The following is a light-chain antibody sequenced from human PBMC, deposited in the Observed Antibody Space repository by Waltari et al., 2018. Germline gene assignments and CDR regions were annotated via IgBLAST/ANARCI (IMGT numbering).Light chain of an antibody. CDR1: HNVGNNY. J-gene: IGKJ4*01. V-gene: IGKV3-20*01. CDR3: QQSAHSPLT. Sequence: EIVLTQSPGALSLSPGERATLSCRASHNVGNNYLAWFQQKPGQAPMLLIYGASSRATGIPDRFSGSGSGTDFTLTVSRLEPEDFAVYYCQQSAHSPLTFGGGTKVEIK. CDR2: GAS.